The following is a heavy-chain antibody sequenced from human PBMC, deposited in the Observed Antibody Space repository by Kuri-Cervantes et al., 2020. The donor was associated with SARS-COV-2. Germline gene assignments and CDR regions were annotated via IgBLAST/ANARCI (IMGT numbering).Heavy chain of an antibody. D-gene: IGHD6-13*01. J-gene: IGHJ6*02. CDR1: GFTFSSYG. Sequence: GESLKISCAASGFTFSSYGMHWVRQAPGKGLEWVAFIRYDGSNKYYADSVKGRFTISRDNPKNTLYLQMNSLRAEDTAVYYCARAAAGPYYYYYGMDVWGQGTTVTVSS. CDR3: ARAAAGPYYYYYGMDV. CDR2: IRYDGSNK. V-gene: IGHV3-30*02.